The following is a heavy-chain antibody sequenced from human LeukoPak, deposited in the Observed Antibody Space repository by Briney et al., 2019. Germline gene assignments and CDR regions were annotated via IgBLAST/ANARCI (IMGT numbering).Heavy chain of an antibody. D-gene: IGHD3-9*01. CDR2: INHSGST. CDR3: ARGPSCRYYDILTGYYSVYYFDY. J-gene: IGHJ4*02. V-gene: IGHV4-34*01. Sequence: SETLSLTCAVYGGSFSGYYWSWIRQPPEKGLEWIGEINHSGSTNYNPSLMSRVTISVDTSKNQFSLKLSSVTAADTAVYYCARGPSCRYYDILTGYYSVYYFDYWGQGTLVTVSS. CDR1: GGSFSGYY.